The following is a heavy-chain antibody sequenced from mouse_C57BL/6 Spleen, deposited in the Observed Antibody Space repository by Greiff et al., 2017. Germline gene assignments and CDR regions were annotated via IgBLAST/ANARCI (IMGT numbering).Heavy chain of an antibody. CDR3: ARGGFYDYDGGSAMDD. D-gene: IGHD2-4*01. V-gene: IGHV1-26*01. J-gene: IGHJ4*01. Sequence: EVQLQQSGPELVKPGASVKISCKASGYTFTDYYMHWVKQSHGKSLEWIGDINPNNGGTSYNQKFKGKATLTVDKSSSTAYMELRSLTSEDSAVYYCARGGFYDYDGGSAMDDWGQGTSVTVSS. CDR1: GYTFTDYY. CDR2: INPNNGGT.